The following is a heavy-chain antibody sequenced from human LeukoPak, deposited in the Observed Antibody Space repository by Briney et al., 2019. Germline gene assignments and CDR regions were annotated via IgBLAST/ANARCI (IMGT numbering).Heavy chain of an antibody. CDR1: GGSISSGSYY. V-gene: IGHV4-61*02. J-gene: IGHJ4*02. Sequence: SETLSLTCTVSGGSISSGSYYWSWIQQPAGKGLEWIGRIYTSGSTNYNPSLKSRVTISVDTSKNQFSLKLSSVTAAETAVYYCARGKSRYSYGDRFDYWGQGNLVTVSS. CDR2: IYTSGST. D-gene: IGHD5-18*01. CDR3: ARGKSRYSYGDRFDY.